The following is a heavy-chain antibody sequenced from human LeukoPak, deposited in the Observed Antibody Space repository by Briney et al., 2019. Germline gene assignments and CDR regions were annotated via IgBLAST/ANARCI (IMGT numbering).Heavy chain of an antibody. J-gene: IGHJ4*02. Sequence: DSVKGRFTISRDNSKNTLYLQMNSLRAEDTAVYYCAREVTRVTNNFDYWGQGTLVTVSS. D-gene: IGHD4-17*01. CDR3: AREVTRVTNNFDY. V-gene: IGHV3-30*01.